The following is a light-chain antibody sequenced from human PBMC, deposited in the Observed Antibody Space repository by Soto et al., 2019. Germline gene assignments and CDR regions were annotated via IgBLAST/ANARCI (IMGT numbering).Light chain of an antibody. CDR3: QQGSTTPIT. CDR1: QSVSSY. V-gene: IGKV3-11*01. Sequence: ELVLTQSPATLSLSPGDSATLSCRASQSVSSYLAWYQQKTGQAPRLLIYDESNRATGIPARFSGSGSGTDLTLSISSLQPEDFSTYYCQQGSTTPITXGLGTRLEIK. CDR2: DES. J-gene: IGKJ5*01.